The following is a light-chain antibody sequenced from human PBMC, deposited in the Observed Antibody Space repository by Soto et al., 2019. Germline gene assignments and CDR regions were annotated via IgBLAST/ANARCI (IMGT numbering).Light chain of an antibody. Sequence: QSALTQPASVSGSPGQSITISCTGASSGAYDYVSWYQQHPGTAPKLLIFDVTNRPSGVSSRFSGSKSGNTASLTISGLQTEDEADYYCSSYTSGTKVVFGGGTQLTVL. CDR2: DVT. CDR1: SSGAYDY. CDR3: SSYTSGTKVV. J-gene: IGLJ2*01. V-gene: IGLV2-14*03.